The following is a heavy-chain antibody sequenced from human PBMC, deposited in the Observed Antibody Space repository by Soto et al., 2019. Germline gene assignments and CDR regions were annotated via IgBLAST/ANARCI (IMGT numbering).Heavy chain of an antibody. Sequence: QVQLVESGGGVVQPGRSLRLSCAASGFTFTNYPMHWVRQAPGKGLEWVAVVSHDGINTYYADSVKGRFTISRDNSKNTLYLQLNRLSTEDTAVFYCAREKTVGGIRLDTWGQGTLITVSS. J-gene: IGHJ5*02. CDR3: AREKTVGGIRLDT. CDR2: VSHDGINT. CDR1: GFTFTNYP. D-gene: IGHD1-26*01. V-gene: IGHV3-30-3*01.